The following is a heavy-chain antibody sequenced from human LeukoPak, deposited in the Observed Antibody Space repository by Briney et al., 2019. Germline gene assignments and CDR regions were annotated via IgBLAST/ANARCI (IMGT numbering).Heavy chain of an antibody. J-gene: IGHJ4*02. Sequence: PGGSLRLSCAASGFTFSNCAMHWVRQAPGKGLEWGAFIQYDGTNKYYADSVKGRFTISRDNSKNTLYLQMTSLRAEDPAVYYCAKDEWQQLVSFYFDYWGQGTLVTVSS. V-gene: IGHV3-30*02. CDR2: IQYDGTNK. CDR3: AKDEWQQLVSFYFDY. D-gene: IGHD6-13*01. CDR1: GFTFSNCA.